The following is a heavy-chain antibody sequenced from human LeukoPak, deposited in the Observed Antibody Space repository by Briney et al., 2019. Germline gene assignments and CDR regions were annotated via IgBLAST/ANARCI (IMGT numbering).Heavy chain of an antibody. CDR3: ARDGSGSC. CDR2: IYTSGST. CDR1: GGSISSGSYY. D-gene: IGHD1-26*01. Sequence: SETLSLTCIVSGGSISSGSYYWSWIRQPAGKGLEWIGRIYTSGSTNYNPSLKSRVTISVDTSKNQFSLKLSSVTAADTAVYYCARDGSGSCWGQGTLVTVSS. J-gene: IGHJ4*02. V-gene: IGHV4-61*02.